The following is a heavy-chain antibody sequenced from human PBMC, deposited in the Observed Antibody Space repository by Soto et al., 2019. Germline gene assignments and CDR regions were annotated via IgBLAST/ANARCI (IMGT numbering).Heavy chain of an antibody. V-gene: IGHV3-30*18. Sequence: QVQLVESGGGVVQPGRSLRLSCAASGFTFSSYGMHWVRQAPGKGLEWVAVISYDGSNKYYADSVKGRFTISRDSSKSTLYLQMNSLRAEDTAVYYCAKVDGMDVWGQGTTVTVSS. J-gene: IGHJ6*02. CDR1: GFTFSSYG. CDR2: ISYDGSNK. CDR3: AKVDGMDV.